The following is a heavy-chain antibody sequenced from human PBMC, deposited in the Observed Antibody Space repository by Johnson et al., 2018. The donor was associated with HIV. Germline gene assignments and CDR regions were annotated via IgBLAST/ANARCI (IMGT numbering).Heavy chain of an antibody. V-gene: IGHV3-30-3*01. D-gene: IGHD2-21*01. CDR2: ISYDGSNK. Sequence: VQLVESGGGVVQPGRSLRVSCAASGFTFSSYAMHWVRQAPGNGLEWVAVISYDGSNKYYADSVKGRFTISRDNAKNTVDLQMNSLRVEDTAVYYCAKVDCGGDTCAGFDPFNLWGQGTLVTVSS. J-gene: IGHJ3*01. CDR1: GFTFSSYA. CDR3: AKVDCGGDTCAGFDPFNL.